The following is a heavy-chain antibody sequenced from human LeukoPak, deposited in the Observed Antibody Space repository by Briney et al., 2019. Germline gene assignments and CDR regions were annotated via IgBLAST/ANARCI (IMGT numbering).Heavy chain of an antibody. Sequence: GASVKVSCKASGYTFTGYYMHWVRQAPGQGLEWMGWINPNSGGTNYAQKFQGRVTMTRDTTISTAYMELSRLRSDDTAVNYCARVRSWTYFDYWGQGTLVTVSS. CDR3: ARVRSWTYFDY. CDR1: GYTFTGYY. V-gene: IGHV1-2*02. D-gene: IGHD6-13*01. J-gene: IGHJ4*02. CDR2: INPNSGGT.